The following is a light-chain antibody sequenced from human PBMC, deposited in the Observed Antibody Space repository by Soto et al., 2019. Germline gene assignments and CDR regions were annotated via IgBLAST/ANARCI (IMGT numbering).Light chain of an antibody. CDR3: QQYGGSPRT. CDR2: GAS. V-gene: IGKV3-20*01. Sequence: EIVLTQSPSTLSLSPGERATLSCRASQSVSSNYLAWYQQKPGQAPRLLIYGASSRATGIPDRFSGSGSGTEFTLTISRLEPEDFAVYYCQQYGGSPRTFGQGTKVEIK. CDR1: QSVSSNY. J-gene: IGKJ1*01.